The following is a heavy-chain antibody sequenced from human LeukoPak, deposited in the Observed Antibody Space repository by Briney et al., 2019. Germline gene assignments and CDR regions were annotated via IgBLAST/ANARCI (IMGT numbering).Heavy chain of an antibody. J-gene: IGHJ4*02. CDR2: IYYSGST. Sequence: PSETLSLTCTVSDDSVSSSSYYWGWIRQPPGKGLEWIGSIYYSGSTYYNPSLKSRVTISADTSNKQFSLKLTSMTAADTAVYYCARPLPFSSAYYFGFWGQGTLVTVSS. V-gene: IGHV4-39*01. CDR1: DDSVSSSSYY. CDR3: ARPLPFSSAYYFGF.